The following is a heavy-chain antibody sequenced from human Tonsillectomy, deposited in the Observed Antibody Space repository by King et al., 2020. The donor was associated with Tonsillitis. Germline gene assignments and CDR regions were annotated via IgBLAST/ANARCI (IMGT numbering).Heavy chain of an antibody. CDR1: GGSFSGHY. D-gene: IGHD3-10*02. J-gene: IGHJ4*02. CDR2: INHPGSA. CDR3: AREGPTGGYYYVPGPFFDY. Sequence: QVQLQQWGAGLLKPSETLSLTCAVYGGSFSGHYWSWIRQPPGKGLEWIGEINHPGSASYNPSLKSRVTISVDTSKSQFSLKLTSVTAADTAVYYCAREGPTGGYYYVPGPFFDYWGQGTPVTVSS. V-gene: IGHV4-34*01.